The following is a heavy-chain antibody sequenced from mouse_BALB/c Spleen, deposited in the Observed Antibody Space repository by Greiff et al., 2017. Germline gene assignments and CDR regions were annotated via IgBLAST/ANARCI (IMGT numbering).Heavy chain of an antibody. Sequence: QVQLKESGAELMKPGALVKISCKATGYTFSSYWIEWVKQRPGHGLEWIGEILPGSGSTNYNEKFKGKATFTADTSSNTAYMQLSSLTSEDSAVYYCARSPYYYGSTLYAMDYWGQGTSVTVSS. V-gene: IGHV1-9*01. CDR1: GYTFSSYW. J-gene: IGHJ4*01. CDR3: ARSPYYYGSTLYAMDY. CDR2: ILPGSGST. D-gene: IGHD1-1*01.